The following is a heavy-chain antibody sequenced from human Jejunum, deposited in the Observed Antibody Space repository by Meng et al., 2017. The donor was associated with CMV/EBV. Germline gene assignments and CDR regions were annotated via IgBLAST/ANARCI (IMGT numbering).Heavy chain of an antibody. J-gene: IGHJ6*02. Sequence: SCSIRRYSWCWIRQPPGKGLEWIGFIYYKGSTSYNPSLRSRVTMSVDTSKNQCSLKVTSVTAADTALYYCARFSSTGAYYLGMDVWGQGTTVTVSS. CDR1: SCSIRRYS. V-gene: IGHV4-59*01. D-gene: IGHD1-1*01. CDR2: IYYKGST. CDR3: ARFSSTGAYYLGMDV.